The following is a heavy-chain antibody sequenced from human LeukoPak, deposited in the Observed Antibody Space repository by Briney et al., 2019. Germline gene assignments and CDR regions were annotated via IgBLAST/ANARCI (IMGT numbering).Heavy chain of an antibody. V-gene: IGHV4-39*07. CDR2: IYYSGST. CDR3: ARDTLGAKAL. J-gene: IGHJ4*02. CDR1: GGSISSSSYY. Sequence: PSETLSLTCTVSGGSISSSSYYWGWIRQPPGKGLERIGSIYYSGSTYYNPSLKSRVTISVDTSKNQFSLKLSSVTAADTAVYYCARDTLGAKALWGQGTLVTVSS. D-gene: IGHD1-26*01.